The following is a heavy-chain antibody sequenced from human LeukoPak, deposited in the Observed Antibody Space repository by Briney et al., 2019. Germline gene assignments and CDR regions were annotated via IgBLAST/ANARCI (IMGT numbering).Heavy chain of an antibody. Sequence: PGGSLRLSCAASGFTFSSYAMSWVLQAPGKGLESVSAISGSGDSTYYADPVKGRFTISRDNSKNTPDLQMNSLRAEDTAVYYCAKQAGGYYYYYYMDVWGKGTTVTVSS. CDR2: ISGSGDST. CDR1: GFTFSSYA. J-gene: IGHJ6*03. V-gene: IGHV3-23*01. CDR3: AKQAGGYYYYYYMDV.